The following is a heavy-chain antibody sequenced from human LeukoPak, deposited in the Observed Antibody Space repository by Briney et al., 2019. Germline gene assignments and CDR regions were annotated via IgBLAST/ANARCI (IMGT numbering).Heavy chain of an antibody. Sequence: GGSLRLSCAASGFTVSSNYMSWVRQAPGKGLEWVPVIYSGGSTYYADSVKGRFTISRDNSKNTLYLQMNSLRAEDTAVYYCARDQAYYYGMDVWGQGTTVTVSS. V-gene: IGHV3-53*01. CDR1: GFTVSSNY. J-gene: IGHJ6*02. CDR2: IYSGGST. CDR3: ARDQAYYYGMDV.